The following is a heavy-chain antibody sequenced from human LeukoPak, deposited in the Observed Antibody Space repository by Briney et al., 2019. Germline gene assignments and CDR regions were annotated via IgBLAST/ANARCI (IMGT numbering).Heavy chain of an antibody. CDR2: ISGSGGTT. CDR1: GFTFSSYA. V-gene: IGHV3-23*01. D-gene: IGHD1-26*01. CDR3: AKARTWAVLRDAFDI. Sequence: PGGSLRLSCAASGFTFSSYAMSWVRQAPGKGLEWVSPISGSGGTTYYADSVKGRFTISRDNSKNTVYLQMNGLRAEDTAVYYCAKARTWAVLRDAFDIWGQGTMVTVSS. J-gene: IGHJ3*02.